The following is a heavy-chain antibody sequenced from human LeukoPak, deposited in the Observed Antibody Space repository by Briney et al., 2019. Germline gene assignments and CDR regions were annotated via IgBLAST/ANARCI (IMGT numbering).Heavy chain of an antibody. D-gene: IGHD3-10*01. CDR3: ASGPGPLWFGELPFDY. V-gene: IGHV1-2*02. Sequence: GASVKVSCKASGYTFTGYYMHWVRQAPGQGLEWMGWINPNSGGTNYAQKFQGRVTMTRDTSISTAYMELSRLRSDDTAVYYCASGPGPLWFGELPFDYWGQGTLVTVSS. CDR1: GYTFTGYY. CDR2: INPNSGGT. J-gene: IGHJ4*02.